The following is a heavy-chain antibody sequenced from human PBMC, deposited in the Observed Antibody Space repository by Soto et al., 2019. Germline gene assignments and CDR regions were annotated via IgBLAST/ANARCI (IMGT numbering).Heavy chain of an antibody. CDR1: GFTFSSYS. Sequence: GGSLILSCAASGFTFSSYSMHWVRQAPGKGLEYVSAINSNGGSTYYANSVKGRFTISRDNSKNTLYLQMGSLRAEDMAVYYCARDSPLHYCSGGSCPFDPWGQGTLVTVSS. CDR3: ARDSPLHYCSGGSCPFDP. CDR2: INSNGGST. V-gene: IGHV3-64*01. J-gene: IGHJ5*02. D-gene: IGHD2-15*01.